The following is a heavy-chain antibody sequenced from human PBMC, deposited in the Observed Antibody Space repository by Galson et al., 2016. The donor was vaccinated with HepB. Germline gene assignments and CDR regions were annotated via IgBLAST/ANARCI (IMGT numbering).Heavy chain of an antibody. D-gene: IGHD3-16*01. J-gene: IGHJ3*01. V-gene: IGHV6-1*01. Sequence: CAISGDSVSSNSVAWNWIRQSPSRGPEWLGRTYRRSTDYNDDTESVKGRITINTDTYKNQFSLQLNSVTPEDTAVYYCAGGAHSTFDVWGQGTMVTVSS. CDR2: TYRRSTDYN. CDR1: GDSVSSNSVA. CDR3: AGGAHSTFDV.